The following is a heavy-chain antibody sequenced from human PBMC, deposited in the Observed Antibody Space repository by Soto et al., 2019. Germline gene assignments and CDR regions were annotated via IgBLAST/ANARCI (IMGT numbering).Heavy chain of an antibody. D-gene: IGHD3-16*02. Sequence: GGSLRLSCAASGFTFSSYAMSWVRQAPGKGLEWVSAISGSGGSTYYADSVKGRFTISRDNSKNTLYLQMNSLRAEDTAVYYCAKDSGDYIWGSYRSDAFDIWGQGTMVTVSS. V-gene: IGHV3-23*01. CDR3: AKDSGDYIWGSYRSDAFDI. CDR2: ISGSGGST. J-gene: IGHJ3*02. CDR1: GFTFSSYA.